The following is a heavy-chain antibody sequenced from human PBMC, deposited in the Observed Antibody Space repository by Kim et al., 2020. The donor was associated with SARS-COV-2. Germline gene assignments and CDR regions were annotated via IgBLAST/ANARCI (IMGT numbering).Heavy chain of an antibody. D-gene: IGHD3-22*01. Sequence: SETLSLTCTVSGGSISSSSYYWGWIRQPPGKGLEWIGSIYYSGSTYYNPSLKSRVTISVDTSKNQFSLKLSSVTAADTAVYYCASAGYYDSSGYYYYYYGMDVWGQGTTVTVSS. CDR3: ASAGYYDSSGYYYYYYGMDV. J-gene: IGHJ6*02. V-gene: IGHV4-39*01. CDR1: GGSISSSSYY. CDR2: IYYSGST.